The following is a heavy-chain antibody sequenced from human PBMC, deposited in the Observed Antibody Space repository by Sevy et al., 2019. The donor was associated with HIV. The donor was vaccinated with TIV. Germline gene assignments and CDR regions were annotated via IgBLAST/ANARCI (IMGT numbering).Heavy chain of an antibody. V-gene: IGHV3-9*01. CDR2: ISWSSASI. Sequence: GGSLRLSCAASGFTFDDYAMHWVRQAPGKGLEWVSGISWSSASIGYADSVKGRFTISRDNAKSSLYLQMNSRRAEDTAFYYCAKDVSAYYYDSSGLNWFDPWGQGALVTVSS. CDR3: AKDVSAYYYDSSGLNWFDP. D-gene: IGHD3-22*01. CDR1: GFTFDDYA. J-gene: IGHJ5*02.